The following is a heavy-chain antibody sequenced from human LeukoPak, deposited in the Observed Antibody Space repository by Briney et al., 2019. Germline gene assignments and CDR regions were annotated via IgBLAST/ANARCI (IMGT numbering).Heavy chain of an antibody. CDR3: AKAKRWLQFAGIDY. CDR1: GFNFRISG. Sequence: GGSLRLSCAASGFNFRISGIHWVRQAPGKGLEWGTGIWSGGTNKYYADSVKGRFTISRDNSKNSLYLQMNSLRTEDTALYYCAKAKRWLQFAGIDYWGQGTLVTVSS. V-gene: IGHV3-33*03. CDR2: IWSGGTNK. J-gene: IGHJ4*02. D-gene: IGHD5-24*01.